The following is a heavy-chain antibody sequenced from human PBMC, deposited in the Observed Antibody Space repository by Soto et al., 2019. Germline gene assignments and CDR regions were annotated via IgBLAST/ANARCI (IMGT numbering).Heavy chain of an antibody. J-gene: IGHJ4*02. Sequence: PSETLSLTCNVSGGSVSGYHWSWIRQPPGKVLEWIGYVNNNGNTDYNPSLESRVTISVDTSRNQISLYLTSVTAADTAFYYCAGDRGDSIYFWGQGTQVTVSS. D-gene: IGHD4-17*01. CDR3: AGDRGDSIYF. CDR2: VNNNGNT. V-gene: IGHV4-59*02. CDR1: GGSVSGYH.